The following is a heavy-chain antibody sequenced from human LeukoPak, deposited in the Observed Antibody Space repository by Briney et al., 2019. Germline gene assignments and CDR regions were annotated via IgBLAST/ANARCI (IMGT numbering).Heavy chain of an antibody. CDR1: GFTFSSYG. D-gene: IGHD3-3*01. Sequence: GGSLRLSCAASGFTFSSYGMHWVRQAPGKGLEWVAVISYDGSNKYYADSVKGRFTISRDNSKNTLYLQMNSLRAEGTAVYYCAKGLNFGVVIGDYWGQGTLVTVSS. CDR2: ISYDGSNK. CDR3: AKGLNFGVVIGDY. J-gene: IGHJ4*02. V-gene: IGHV3-30*18.